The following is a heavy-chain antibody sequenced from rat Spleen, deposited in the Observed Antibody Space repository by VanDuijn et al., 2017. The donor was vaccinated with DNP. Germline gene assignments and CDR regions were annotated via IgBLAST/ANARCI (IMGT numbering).Heavy chain of an antibody. CDR3: TSYYSGDFHY. J-gene: IGHJ2*01. V-gene: IGHV2-43*01. Sequence: QVQLRESGPGLVQPSQTLSLTCTVSGFSLASYHVSWVRQPPGKGLEWMGVMWTGGSTAYNSLLKSRLSISRDTSKSQVFLKMNSLQTEDTAIYYCTSYYSGDFHYWGQGVMVTVSS. CDR1: GFSLASYH. CDR2: MWTGGST. D-gene: IGHD1-1*01.